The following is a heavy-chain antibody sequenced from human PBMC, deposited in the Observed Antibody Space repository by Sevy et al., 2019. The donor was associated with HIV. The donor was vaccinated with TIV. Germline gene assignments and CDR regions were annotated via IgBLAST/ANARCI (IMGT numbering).Heavy chain of an antibody. Sequence: GGSLRLSCAASGFMFSSYDMNWVRQAPGKGLEWVSYISGAGSTLNYENSESGRFTISRVNAKNSVFLQMNSLSAEDTAFYYCAGDLPPSATTVAHFDYWGQGSLVTVSS. CDR3: AGDLPPSATTVAHFDY. V-gene: IGHV3-48*03. CDR2: ISGAGSTL. J-gene: IGHJ4*02. D-gene: IGHD4-17*01. CDR1: GFMFSSYD.